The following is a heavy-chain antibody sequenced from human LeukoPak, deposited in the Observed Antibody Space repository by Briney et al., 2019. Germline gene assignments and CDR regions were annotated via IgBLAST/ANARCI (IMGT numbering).Heavy chain of an antibody. CDR1: GFTFSSYA. CDR2: ISGSGGST. D-gene: IGHD4-17*01. V-gene: IGHV3-23*01. Sequence: PGGSLRLSCAASGFTFSSYAMSWVRQAPGKGLEWVSLISGSGGSTYYADSVKGRFTISRDNSKNTLCLQMNSLRAEDTAVYYCANDRGDYDYWGQGTLVTVSS. J-gene: IGHJ4*02. CDR3: ANDRGDYDY.